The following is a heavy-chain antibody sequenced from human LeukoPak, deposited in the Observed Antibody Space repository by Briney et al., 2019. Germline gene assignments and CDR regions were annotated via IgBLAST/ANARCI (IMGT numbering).Heavy chain of an antibody. V-gene: IGHV3-74*01. CDR2: INSDGSST. D-gene: IGHD3-9*01. Sequence: GGSLRLSCAASGFTFSSYWMHWVRHAPGKGLVWVSRINSDGSSTSCADSVKGRFTISRDNAKNTLYLQMNSLRAEDTAVYYCARDLYYDILTGYWSVWAPYYGMDVWGQGTTVTVSS. CDR3: ARDLYYDILTGYWSVWAPYYGMDV. J-gene: IGHJ6*02. CDR1: GFTFSSYW.